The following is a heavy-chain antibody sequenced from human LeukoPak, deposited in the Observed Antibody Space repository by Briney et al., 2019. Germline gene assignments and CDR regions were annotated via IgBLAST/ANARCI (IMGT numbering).Heavy chain of an antibody. J-gene: IGHJ4*02. CDR1: GGSFSGYY. D-gene: IGHD6-13*01. CDR3: ARTAGTRYFDY. CDR2: INHSGST. V-gene: IGHV4-34*01. Sequence: IPSETLSLTCAVYGGSFSGYYWSWIRQPPGKGLEWIGEINHSGSTNYNPSLKSRVTISVDTSKNQFSLKLSSVTAADTAVYYCARTAGTRYFDYWGQGTLVTVSS.